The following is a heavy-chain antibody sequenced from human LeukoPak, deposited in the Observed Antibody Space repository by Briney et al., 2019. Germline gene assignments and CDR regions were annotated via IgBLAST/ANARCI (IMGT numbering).Heavy chain of an antibody. V-gene: IGHV3-48*01. CDR1: GFTFSSYS. D-gene: IGHD6-13*01. CDR3: ARGRQPLDY. J-gene: IGHJ4*02. Sequence: PGGSLRLSCAASGFTFSSYSMNWVRQAPGKGPEWVSYISSSSSTIYYADSVKGRFTISRDNAKDSLYLQMNSLRAEDTAVYYCARGRQPLDYWGQGTLVTVSS. CDR2: ISSSSSTI.